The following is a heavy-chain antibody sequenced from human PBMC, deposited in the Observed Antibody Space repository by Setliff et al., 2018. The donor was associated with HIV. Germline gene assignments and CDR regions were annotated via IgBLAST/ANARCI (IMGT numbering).Heavy chain of an antibody. D-gene: IGHD3-10*01. J-gene: IGHJ6*03. CDR1: AGSISGDIW. CDR3: ATKVKVTLARGVHYRYYYYMDV. Sequence: SETLSLTCAVSAGSISGDIWWTWVRQSPGKGLEWVGEIYHSWSTNYNTSLKGRVAMSVDRSKNQFFLKLTSVTSADTAVYYCATKVKVTLARGVHYRYYYYMDVWGKGTTVTVSS. CDR2: IYHSWST. V-gene: IGHV4-4*02.